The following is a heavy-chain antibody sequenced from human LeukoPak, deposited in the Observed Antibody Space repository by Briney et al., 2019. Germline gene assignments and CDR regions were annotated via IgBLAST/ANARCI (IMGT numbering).Heavy chain of an antibody. V-gene: IGHV4-39*07. CDR2: ISYSGNT. J-gene: IGHJ6*02. CDR1: GGSISSSNYY. Sequence: SETLSLTCTVSGGSISSSNYYWGWIRQPPGKGLEWIGTISYSGNTYYNPSLKSRVTISVDTSKNQFSLKLSSVTAADTAVYYCARCDTYCTSTTCYSPAYGLDVWGQGTTVTVSS. D-gene: IGHD2-2*01. CDR3: ARCDTYCTSTTCYSPAYGLDV.